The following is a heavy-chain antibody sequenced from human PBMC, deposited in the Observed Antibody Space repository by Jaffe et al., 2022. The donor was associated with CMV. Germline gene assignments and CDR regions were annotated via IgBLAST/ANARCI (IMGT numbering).Heavy chain of an antibody. V-gene: IGHV3-43*01. CDR3: AKDKGGRPPDYYMDV. J-gene: IGHJ6*03. D-gene: IGHD1-26*01. CDR2: ISWDGGST. Sequence: EVQLVESGGVVVQPGGSLRLSCAASGFTFDDYAMHWVRQAPGKGLEWVSLISWDGGSTYYAGSAKGRFTISRDNSKKSLYLQMNSLRTEDTALYYCAKDKGGRPPDYYMDVWGKGTTVTVSS. CDR1: GFTFDDYA.